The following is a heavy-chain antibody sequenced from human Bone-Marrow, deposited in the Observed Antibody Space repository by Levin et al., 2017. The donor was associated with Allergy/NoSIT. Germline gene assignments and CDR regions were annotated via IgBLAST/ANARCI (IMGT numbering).Heavy chain of an antibody. CDR2: IYYTGSV. V-gene: IGHV4-30-4*01. D-gene: IGHD5/OR15-5a*01. CDR3: VRDVHDTAEDEYNLEV. Sequence: KSSETLSLTCIVSGGSIRSSDYYWTWIRQPPGKGLEWIGNIYYTGSVHSNPSLASRLFISMDTSKNQFSLRLTSVTAADTAKYFCVRDVHDTAEDEYNLEVWGQGTPVTV. CDR1: GGSIRSSDYY. J-gene: IGHJ6*02.